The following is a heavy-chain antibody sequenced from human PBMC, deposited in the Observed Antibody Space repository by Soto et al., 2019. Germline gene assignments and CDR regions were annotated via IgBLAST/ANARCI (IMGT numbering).Heavy chain of an antibody. CDR2: IYSSGNS. CDR3: ASALTGDYVGFDY. J-gene: IGHJ4*02. Sequence: QVQLQESGPGLVKPSQTLSLTCSVSGASISRDDYYWSWIRQHPGKGLEWIAYIYSSGNSYYNPSLTSRVAISLDTSKNQFSLRLSSVTAADTGVYYGASALTGDYVGFDYWGQGTPATVSS. V-gene: IGHV4-31*03. CDR1: GASISRDDYY. D-gene: IGHD3-9*01.